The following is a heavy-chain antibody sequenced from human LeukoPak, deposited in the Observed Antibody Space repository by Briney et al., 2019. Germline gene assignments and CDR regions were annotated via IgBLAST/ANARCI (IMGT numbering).Heavy chain of an antibody. D-gene: IGHD3-3*01. Sequence: SQTLSLTCTVSGGSISSGDYYWSWIRQPPGEGLEWIGYIYYSGSTYYNPSLKSRVTISVDTSKNQFSLKLSSVTAADTAVYYCARARPSPRYDFWVEGAQYFDYWGQGTLVTVSS. V-gene: IGHV4-30-4*01. J-gene: IGHJ4*02. CDR1: GGSISSGDYY. CDR3: ARARPSPRYDFWVEGAQYFDY. CDR2: IYYSGST.